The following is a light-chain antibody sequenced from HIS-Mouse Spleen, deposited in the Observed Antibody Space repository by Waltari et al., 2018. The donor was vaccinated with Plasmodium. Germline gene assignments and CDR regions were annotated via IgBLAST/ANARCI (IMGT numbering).Light chain of an antibody. J-gene: IGKJ1*01. CDR2: GAS. Sequence: EIVLTQSPGTLSFSPGERATLSCRASQSVSSSYLAWYQQKPGQAPRPLIYGASSRATGIPDRFSGSGSGTDFTLTISRLEPEDFAVYYCQQYGSSPWTFGQGTKVEIK. CDR3: QQYGSSPWT. V-gene: IGKV3-20*01. CDR1: QSVSSSY.